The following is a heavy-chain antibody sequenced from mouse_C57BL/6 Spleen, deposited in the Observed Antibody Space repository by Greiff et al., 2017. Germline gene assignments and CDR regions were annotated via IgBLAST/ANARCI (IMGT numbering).Heavy chain of an antibody. J-gene: IGHJ3*01. CDR3: ATNCGSSYGDFAY. D-gene: IGHD1-1*01. V-gene: IGHV1-4*01. CDR1: GYTFTSYT. Sequence: QVQLQQSGAELARPGASVKMSCKASGYTFTSYTMHWVKQRPGQGLEWIGYINPSSGYTKYNQKFKDKATVTADKSSSTAYMQLSSLTSEDSAVYYCATNCGSSYGDFAYWGQGTLVTVSA. CDR2: INPSSGYT.